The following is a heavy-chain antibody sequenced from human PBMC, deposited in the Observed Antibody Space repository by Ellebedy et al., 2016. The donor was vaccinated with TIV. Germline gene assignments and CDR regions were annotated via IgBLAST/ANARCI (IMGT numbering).Heavy chain of an antibody. D-gene: IGHD3-10*01. CDR2: ISGSGGNT. CDR3: AIDRPITGSYHGDYFDS. J-gene: IGHJ4*02. Sequence: PGGSLRLSCAASGLTFSSHAMSWVRQAPGKGLEWVSSISGSGGNTYYADSVRGRVTISRDNSKNTLFLQMNSLRAEDTAVYYCAIDRPITGSYHGDYFDSWGQGILVSVSS. V-gene: IGHV3-23*01. CDR1: GLTFSSHA.